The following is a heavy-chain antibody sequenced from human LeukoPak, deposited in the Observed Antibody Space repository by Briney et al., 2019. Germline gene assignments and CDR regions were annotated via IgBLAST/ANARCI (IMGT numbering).Heavy chain of an antibody. V-gene: IGHV4-34*01. CDR1: GGSFSGYY. D-gene: IGHD6-13*01. J-gene: IGHJ4*02. CDR3: ARGWVAHSSTGIDY. Sequence: PSETLSLTCAVYGGSFSGYYWIWIRQPPGKGLEWIGEINHSGSTNYIPSLKSRVTISVDTYMNQFSLKLSSVTAADTAVYYCARGWVAHSSTGIDYWGQGTLVTVSS. CDR2: INHSGST.